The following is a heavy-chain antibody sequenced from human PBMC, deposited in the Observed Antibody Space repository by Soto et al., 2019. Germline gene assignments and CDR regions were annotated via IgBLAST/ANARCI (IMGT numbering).Heavy chain of an antibody. CDR1: GGSISSAAYY. CDR2: ISHSGST. Sequence: SETLSLTCTVSGGSISSAAYYWSWIRQHPGKGLEWIGYISHSGSTYYTPSLKSRVIISADTSKNQFSVNLTSVTAADTAVYYFAREYTYGSNFFDCWGQGALVTVSS. V-gene: IGHV4-31*02. D-gene: IGHD5-18*01. J-gene: IGHJ4*02. CDR3: AREYTYGSNFFDC.